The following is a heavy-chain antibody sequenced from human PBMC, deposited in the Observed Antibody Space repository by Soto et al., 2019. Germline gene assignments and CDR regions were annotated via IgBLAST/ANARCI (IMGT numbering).Heavy chain of an antibody. Sequence: PGGSLGLACAASGFTFSNAWMSWVRQAPGKGLEWVGRIKSKTDGGTTDYAAPVKGRFTISRDDSKNTLYLQMNSLKTEDTAVYYCTTLPILGYCSSTSCKGAVDYWGQGTLVTVS. CDR3: TTLPILGYCSSTSCKGAVDY. D-gene: IGHD2-2*01. CDR1: GFTFSNAW. V-gene: IGHV3-15*07. CDR2: IKSKTDGGTT. J-gene: IGHJ4*02.